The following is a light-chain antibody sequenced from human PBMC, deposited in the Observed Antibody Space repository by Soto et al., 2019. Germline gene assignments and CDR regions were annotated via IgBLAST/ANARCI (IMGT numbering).Light chain of an antibody. CDR2: GVS. CDR3: QQYGISPPT. CDR1: QSVSGSD. Sequence: EVVLTQSPGTLSLSPGERATLSCRASQSVSGSDLAWYQQKPGQAPRLLISGVSNRATGTPDRFSGSGSGNEFHFPNQRPGPEGFCVFYCQQYGISPPTFGPGTKVEI. V-gene: IGKV3-20*01. J-gene: IGKJ1*01.